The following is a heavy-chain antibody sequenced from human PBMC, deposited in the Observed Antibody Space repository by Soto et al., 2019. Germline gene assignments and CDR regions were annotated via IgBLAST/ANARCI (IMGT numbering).Heavy chain of an antibody. CDR3: ARDLGGGRGYCSGGSCYAFDS. Sequence: QVQLVQSGAEVKKPGSSVKVSCKASGGTFSSYAISWVRQAPGQGLEWMGGIIPIFGTANYAQKFQGPVTITADESTSTAYMELSSLRSEDTAVYYCARDLGGGRGYCSGGSCYAFDSWGQGTLVTVSS. CDR1: GGTFSSYA. J-gene: IGHJ4*02. V-gene: IGHV1-69*01. D-gene: IGHD2-15*01. CDR2: IIPIFGTA.